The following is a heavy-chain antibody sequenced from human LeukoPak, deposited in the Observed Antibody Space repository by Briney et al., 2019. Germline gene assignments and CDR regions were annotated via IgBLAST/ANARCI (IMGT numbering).Heavy chain of an antibody. J-gene: IGHJ4*02. V-gene: IGHV1-69*05. CDR3: ASGYYDSSPFDY. Sequence: SVKVSCKASGGSFSSSTLSWVRQAPGQGLEWMGGIIPIFGTASYAQKFQGRVTVTTDESTSTVYMELSSLRSEDTAVYFCASGYYDSSPFDYWGQGTLVTVSS. CDR2: IIPIFGTA. D-gene: IGHD3-22*01. CDR1: GGSFSSST.